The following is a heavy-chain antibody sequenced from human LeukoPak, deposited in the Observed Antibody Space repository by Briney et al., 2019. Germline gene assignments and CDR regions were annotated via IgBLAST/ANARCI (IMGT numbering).Heavy chain of an antibody. CDR2: INPNSGGT. Sequence: ASVKVSCKASGYTFTGYDMHWVRQAPGQGLEWMGWINPNSGGTNYAQKFQGRVTMTRDTSISTAYMELSRLRSDDTAVYYCAKNRILYNWFDPWGQGTLVTVSS. CDR3: AKNRILYNWFDP. V-gene: IGHV1-2*02. CDR1: GYTFTGYD. J-gene: IGHJ5*02. D-gene: IGHD2-15*01.